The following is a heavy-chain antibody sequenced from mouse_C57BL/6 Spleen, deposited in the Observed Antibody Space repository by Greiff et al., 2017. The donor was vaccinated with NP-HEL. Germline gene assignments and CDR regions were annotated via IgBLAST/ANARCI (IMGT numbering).Heavy chain of an antibody. J-gene: IGHJ4*01. Sequence: EVMLVESGEGLVKPGGSLKLSCAASGFTFSSYAMSWVRQTPEKRLEWVAYISSGGDYIYYADTVKGRFTISRDNARNTLYLQMSSLKSEDTAMYYCTRDGYYYAMDYRGQGTSVTVSS. CDR2: ISSGGDYI. CDR1: GFTFSSYA. D-gene: IGHD2-3*01. V-gene: IGHV5-9-1*02. CDR3: TRDGYYYAMDY.